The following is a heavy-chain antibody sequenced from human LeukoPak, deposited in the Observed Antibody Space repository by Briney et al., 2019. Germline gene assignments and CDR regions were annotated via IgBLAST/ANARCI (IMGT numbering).Heavy chain of an antibody. CDR1: GGSISSGNYY. CDR2: IYTSGST. V-gene: IGHV4-61*02. D-gene: IGHD4/OR15-4a*01. J-gene: IGHJ4*02. Sequence: SQTLSLTCTVSGGSISSGNYYWSWIRQPAGKGLEWIGRIYTSGSTNYHPSLKSRVTISVDTSKNQFSLELSSVTAADTAVYYCANRRMGLTEPPNFDYWGQGTLVTVSS. CDR3: ANRRMGLTEPPNFDY.